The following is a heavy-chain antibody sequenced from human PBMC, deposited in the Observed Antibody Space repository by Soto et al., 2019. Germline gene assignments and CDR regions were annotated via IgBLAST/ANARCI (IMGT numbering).Heavy chain of an antibody. V-gene: IGHV4-59*08. CDR2: IYYSGST. CDR3: ARTTYYDILTGSYYMDV. J-gene: IGHJ6*03. D-gene: IGHD3-9*01. CDR1: GGNISSYG. Sequence: SETQSLTCTVSGGNISSYGWSWIRQPPGKGLEWIGYIYYSGSTNYNPSLKSRVTISVDTSKNQFSLKLSSVTAADTAVYYCARTTYYDILTGSYYMDVWGKGTTVTVSS.